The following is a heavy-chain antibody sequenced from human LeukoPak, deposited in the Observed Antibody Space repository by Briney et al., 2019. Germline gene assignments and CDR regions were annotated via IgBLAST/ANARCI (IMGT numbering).Heavy chain of an antibody. CDR1: GFSFSRYW. CDR3: AREEGHGSTYFRVFDY. J-gene: IGHJ4*02. D-gene: IGHD2-2*01. V-gene: IGHV3-7*01. Sequence: GGSLRLSCTASGFSFSRYWLSWVRQAPGKGLEWVANIKFDGNEKYYVDSVKGRFTISRDNAKNSLYLQMSSLRADDTAVYYCAREEGHGSTYFRVFDYWGQGTLVTVSS. CDR2: IKFDGNEK.